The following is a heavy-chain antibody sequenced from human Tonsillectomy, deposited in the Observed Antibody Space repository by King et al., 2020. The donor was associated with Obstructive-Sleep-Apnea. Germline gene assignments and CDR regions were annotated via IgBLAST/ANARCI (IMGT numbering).Heavy chain of an antibody. J-gene: IGHJ6*02. CDR2: ISYDGSDK. CDR3: GKALGEGSGYYDGLDV. D-gene: IGHD3-10*01. V-gene: IGHV3-30*18. CDR1: GFTFNTYG. Sequence: VQLVESGGGVVQPGRSLRLSCAASGFTFNTYGMHWVRQAPGKGLEWVAVISYDGSDKYYADSVKGRFTISRDNSKNTLYLQMNSLRAEDSAVYYCGKALGEGSGYYDGLDVWGQGTTVTVAS.